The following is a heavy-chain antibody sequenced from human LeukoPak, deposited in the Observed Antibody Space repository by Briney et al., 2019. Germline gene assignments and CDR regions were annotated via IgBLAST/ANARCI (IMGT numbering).Heavy chain of an antibody. CDR3: ARGTGYCSSTSCYELLGY. CDR1: GGSFSGQY. V-gene: IGHV4-34*01. CDR2: INHSGST. Sequence: PSETLSLTCAVYGGSFSGQYWSWIRQTPGKGLEWIGEINHSGSTNYNPSLKSRVTISVDTSKNQFSLKLSSVTAADTAVYYCARGTGYCSSTSCYELLGYWGQGTLVTVSS. D-gene: IGHD2-2*01. J-gene: IGHJ4*02.